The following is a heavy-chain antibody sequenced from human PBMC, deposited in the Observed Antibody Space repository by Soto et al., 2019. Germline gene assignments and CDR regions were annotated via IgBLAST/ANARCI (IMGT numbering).Heavy chain of an antibody. J-gene: IGHJ3*02. CDR1: GFTFSSYS. CDR2: ISSSSSSTI. D-gene: IGHD3-16*01. Sequence: GGSLRLSCAASGFTFSSYSMNWVRQAPGKGLEWVSYISSSSSSTIYYADSVKGRFTISRDNAKNSLYLQMNSLRAEDTAVYYCARAPGGPGAFDIWGQGTMVTVSS. V-gene: IGHV3-48*04. CDR3: ARAPGGPGAFDI.